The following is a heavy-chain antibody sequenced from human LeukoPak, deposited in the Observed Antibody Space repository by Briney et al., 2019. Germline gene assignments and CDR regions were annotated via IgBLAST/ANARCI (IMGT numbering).Heavy chain of an antibody. Sequence: SETLSLTCAVYGGSFSGYYWSWIRQPPGKGLEWIGEINHSGSTNYNPSLKSRVTISVDTSKNQFSLKPSSVTAADTAVYYYAIISGAFDIWGQGTMVTVSS. D-gene: IGHD1-26*01. CDR1: GGSFSGYY. J-gene: IGHJ3*02. V-gene: IGHV4-34*01. CDR2: INHSGST. CDR3: AIISGAFDI.